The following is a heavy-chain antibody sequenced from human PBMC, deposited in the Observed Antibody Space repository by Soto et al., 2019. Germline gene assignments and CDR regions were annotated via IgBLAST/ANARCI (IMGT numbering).Heavy chain of an antibody. CDR3: AREKEGIAAAGLDY. J-gene: IGHJ4*02. V-gene: IGHV1-2*02. CDR2: INPNSGGT. CDR1: GYTFTGYF. Sequence: ASVKVSCKASGYTFTGYFMHWVRQAPGQGLEWMGWINPNSGGTNYAQKFQGRVTMTRDTSISTAYMELSRLRSDDTAVYYCAREKEGIAAAGLDYWGPGTMVTVSS. D-gene: IGHD6-13*01.